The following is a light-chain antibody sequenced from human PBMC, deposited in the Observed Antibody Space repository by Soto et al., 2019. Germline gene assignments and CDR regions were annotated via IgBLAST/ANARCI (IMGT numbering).Light chain of an antibody. Sequence: DIVMTQSPLSLPVTPGEPASISCRSSQSLLHDNGYNHLDWYLQKPGQSPDLLIYLGSNRSSGVPDRCSGSGSGTDFTLKITRVQAEDVGVYYCMQSIQTPLTFGQGTRLEIK. CDR3: MQSIQTPLT. V-gene: IGKV2-28*01. CDR1: QSLLHDNGYNH. J-gene: IGKJ5*01. CDR2: LGS.